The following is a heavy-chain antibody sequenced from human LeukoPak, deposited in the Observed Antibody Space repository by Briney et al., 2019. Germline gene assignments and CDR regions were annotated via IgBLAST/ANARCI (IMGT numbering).Heavy chain of an antibody. CDR1: GGSISSSGYY. J-gene: IGHJ4*02. D-gene: IGHD3-10*01. CDR2: IYYSGST. CDR3: AREPEVLRLFLTMVRGVSPPDY. V-gene: IGHV4-39*07. Sequence: SENLSLTCTVSGGSISSSGYYWGWLRQPPGKGLEWIGSIYYSGSTYYNPSLKSRVTISVDTSKNQFSLKLSSVTAADTAVYYCAREPEVLRLFLTMVRGVSPPDYWGQGTLVTVSS.